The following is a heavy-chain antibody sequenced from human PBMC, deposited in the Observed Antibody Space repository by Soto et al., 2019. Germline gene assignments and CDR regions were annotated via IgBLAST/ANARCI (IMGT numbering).Heavy chain of an antibody. J-gene: IGHJ3*02. D-gene: IGHD6-19*01. CDR1: GYTFTSYG. Sequence: QVQLVQSGAEVKKPGASVKVSCKASGYTFTSYGISWVRQAPGQGLEWMGWISAYNGNTNYAQKLQGRATMTTDTSTSTAYMELRSLRSDDTAVYYCARDLPFIAVAGTRAFDIWGQGTMVTVSS. V-gene: IGHV1-18*01. CDR2: ISAYNGNT. CDR3: ARDLPFIAVAGTRAFDI.